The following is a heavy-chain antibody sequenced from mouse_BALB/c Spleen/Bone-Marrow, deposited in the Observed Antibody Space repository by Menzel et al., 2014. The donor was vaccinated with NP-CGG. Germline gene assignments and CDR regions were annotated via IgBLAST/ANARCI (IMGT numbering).Heavy chain of an antibody. J-gene: IGHJ2*01. CDR1: GFNIKDTF. Sequence: VQLQQPGAELVKPGASVKLSCAASGFNIKDTFIHWVKQRPEQGLEWIGSIDPANDNSKFDPKFQGKATLTADTSSNTAYPQLSSLTSEDTAVYFCTRNYVSHYFDYWGQGTTLTVSS. V-gene: IGHV14-3*02. D-gene: IGHD1-1*01. CDR2: IDPANDNS. CDR3: TRNYVSHYFDY.